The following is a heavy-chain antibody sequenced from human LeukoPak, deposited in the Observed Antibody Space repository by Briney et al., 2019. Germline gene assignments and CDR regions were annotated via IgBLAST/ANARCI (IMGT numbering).Heavy chain of an antibody. CDR1: AFTVSRFN. Sequence: GGSLRLSCAASAFTVSRFNMNCVRQAPGKGLEWVSSISSSGSNILYADSVKGPFTISRDNAKNSLYLQVNSLRAEDSAIYHCAGIYWGQGTLVTASS. V-gene: IGHV3-21*01. CDR2: ISSSGSNI. J-gene: IGHJ4*02. CDR3: AGIY.